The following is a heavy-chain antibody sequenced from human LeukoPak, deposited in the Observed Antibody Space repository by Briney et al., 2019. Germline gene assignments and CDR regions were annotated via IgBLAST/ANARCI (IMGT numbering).Heavy chain of an antibody. Sequence: GGSLRLSCAASGFTDSSNYMIWLRQAPGKGLEWVSVIYSGGSTYYADSVKGRFTISRDNSKNTLYLQMNSLRAEDTAVYYSARESPAEPWHPLDYWGQGTLVTVSS. CDR1: GFTDSSNY. CDR3: ARESPAEPWHPLDY. J-gene: IGHJ4*02. CDR2: IYSGGST. V-gene: IGHV3-53*01.